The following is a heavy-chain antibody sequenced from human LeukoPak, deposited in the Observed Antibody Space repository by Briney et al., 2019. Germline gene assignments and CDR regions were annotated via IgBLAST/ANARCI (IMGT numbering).Heavy chain of an antibody. CDR2: IIPIFGTA. V-gene: IGHV1-69*13. D-gene: IGHD2-2*01. CDR3: ARSPLFCSSTSCSTYYYYYMDV. CDR1: GGTFSSYA. J-gene: IGHJ6*03. Sequence: ASVKVSCKASGGTFSSYAISWARQAPGQGLEWMGGIIPIFGTANYAQKFQGRVTITADESTSTAYMELSSLRSEDTAVYYCARSPLFCSSTSCSTYYYYYMDVWGKGTTVTVSS.